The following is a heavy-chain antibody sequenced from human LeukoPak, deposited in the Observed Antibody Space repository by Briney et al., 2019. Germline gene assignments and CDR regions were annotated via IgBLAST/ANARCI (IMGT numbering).Heavy chain of an antibody. D-gene: IGHD1-14*01. CDR2: IYYSGST. CDR1: GGSISSGGYY. CDR3: AGDLLPGLYFDY. Sequence: PSETLSLTCTVSGGSISSGGYYWSWIRQHPGKGLEWIGYIYYSGSTYYNPSLKSRVTISVDTSKNQFSLKLSSVTAADTAVHYCAGDLLPGLYFDYWGQGTLVTVSS. V-gene: IGHV4-31*03. J-gene: IGHJ4*02.